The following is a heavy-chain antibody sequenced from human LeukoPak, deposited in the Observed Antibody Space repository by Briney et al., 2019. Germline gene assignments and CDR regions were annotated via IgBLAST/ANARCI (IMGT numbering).Heavy chain of an antibody. D-gene: IGHD3-22*01. Sequence: SVKVSCKASGGTFSSYAISWVRQAPGQGLEWMGGIIPIFGTANYAQRFQGRVTITADESTSTAYMELSSLRSEDTAVYYCARGYYYDSSGYYSFDYWGQGTLVTVSS. CDR1: GGTFSSYA. CDR2: IIPIFGTA. J-gene: IGHJ4*02. CDR3: ARGYYYDSSGYYSFDY. V-gene: IGHV1-69*13.